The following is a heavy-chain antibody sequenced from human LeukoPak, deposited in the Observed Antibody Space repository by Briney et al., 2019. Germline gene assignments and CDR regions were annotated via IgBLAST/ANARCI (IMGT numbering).Heavy chain of an antibody. CDR2: IYPGDSDT. D-gene: IGHD1-26*01. V-gene: IGHV5-51*01. Sequence: GESLKISCQASGYSFMTYWLGWVRPMPGKGLEWMAIIYPGDSDTKYSPSFQGQVTISADKSISTAYLQWSSLKAADTAMYYCARRRDLYSGSYYPFDYWGQGTLVTVSS. CDR3: ARRRDLYSGSYYPFDY. J-gene: IGHJ4*02. CDR1: GYSFMTYW.